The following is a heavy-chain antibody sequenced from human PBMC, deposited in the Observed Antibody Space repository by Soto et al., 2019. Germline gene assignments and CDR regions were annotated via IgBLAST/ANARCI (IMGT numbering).Heavy chain of an antibody. CDR2: ISYDGSNK. CDR1: GFSFNNFG. J-gene: IGHJ4*02. Sequence: QVHLVQSGGGVVQPGRSLRLSCAASGFSFNNFGMHWVRQAPGKGLEWVAVISYDGSNKYYADSVRGRFTISRDESKDPLYLQMNSLRAEDTAVYYCAKDGTYCGGDCYPIFNFDSWGQGTLVTVSS. CDR3: AKDGTYCGGDCYPIFNFDS. D-gene: IGHD2-21*02. V-gene: IGHV3-30*18.